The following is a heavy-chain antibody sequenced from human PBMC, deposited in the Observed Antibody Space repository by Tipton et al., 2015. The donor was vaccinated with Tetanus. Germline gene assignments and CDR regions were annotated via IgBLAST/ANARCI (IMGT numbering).Heavy chain of an antibody. CDR1: GFTFSSYS. D-gene: IGHD5-18*01. J-gene: IGHJ4*02. CDR3: AKASPYSGKAYRRDTAMVMDYFDY. CDR2: AKHRVDNYAT. Sequence: SLRLSCAASGFTFSSYSMDWVRQAPGKGLEWVGRAKHRVDNYATEYAASVKGRFTISRDDSQSSVYLQMNSLRAEDTALYYCAKASPYSGKAYRRDTAMVMDYFDYWGQGTLVTVSS. V-gene: IGHV3-72*01.